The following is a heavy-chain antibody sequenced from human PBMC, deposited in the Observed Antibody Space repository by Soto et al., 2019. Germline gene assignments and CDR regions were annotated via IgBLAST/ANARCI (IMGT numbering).Heavy chain of an antibody. J-gene: IGHJ4*02. Sequence: GGSLRLSCAASEFTFSNYAMTWVRQAPGKGLEWVSLITGSGVTTYYADSVKGRFTIARDNSKNTLYLQMNSLRAGDTAIYYCAKAVSGSIRYFDYWGQGTLVTVSS. CDR3: AKAVSGSIRYFDY. D-gene: IGHD1-26*01. CDR1: EFTFSNYA. V-gene: IGHV3-23*01. CDR2: ITGSGVTT.